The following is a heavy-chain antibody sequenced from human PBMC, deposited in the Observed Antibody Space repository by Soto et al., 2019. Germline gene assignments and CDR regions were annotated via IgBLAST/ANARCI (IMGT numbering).Heavy chain of an antibody. V-gene: IGHV4-59*01. D-gene: IGHD3-10*01. Sequence: QVQLQESGPGLVKPSETLSLTCTVSGNSITTYSWNWIRRSPGKGLEWIGYFYNAGTINYNPALRSRVTISVETSKNQISLKLTSVTAADTAVYYCARAGIWFGSRLDFWGQGSLVTVSS. CDR2: FYNAGTI. CDR3: ARAGIWFGSRLDF. J-gene: IGHJ4*02. CDR1: GNSITTYS.